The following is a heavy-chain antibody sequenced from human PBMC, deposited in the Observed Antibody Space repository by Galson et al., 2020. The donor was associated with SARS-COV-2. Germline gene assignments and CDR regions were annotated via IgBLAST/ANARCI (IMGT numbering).Heavy chain of an antibody. CDR3: VATVDLVTMVGSF. V-gene: IGHV4-39*01. D-gene: IGHD3-10*01. CDR1: GGSISSGTYY. Sequence: SETLSLTCTVSGGSISSGTYYWGWIRQPPGKGLEWIATSYYSGNTYYNPSLKSRVTISVDTSKNRFSLQLTSVTAADTAVYFCVATVDLVTMVGSFWGQGTLVTVSS. J-gene: IGHJ4*02. CDR2: SYYSGNT.